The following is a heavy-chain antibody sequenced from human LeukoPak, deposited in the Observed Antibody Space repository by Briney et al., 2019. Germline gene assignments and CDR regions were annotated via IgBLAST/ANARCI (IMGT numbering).Heavy chain of an antibody. CDR2: ISYDGSNK. J-gene: IGHJ4*02. CDR3: AKDLGSNSRVMDY. CDR1: GFTFSSYG. Sequence: PGRSLRLSCAASGFTFSSYGMHWVRQAPGKGLEWEAVISYDGSNKYYADSVKGRFTISRDNSKNTLYLQMNSLRAEDTAVYYCAKDLGSNSRVMDYWGQGTLVTVSS. V-gene: IGHV3-30*18. D-gene: IGHD3-16*01.